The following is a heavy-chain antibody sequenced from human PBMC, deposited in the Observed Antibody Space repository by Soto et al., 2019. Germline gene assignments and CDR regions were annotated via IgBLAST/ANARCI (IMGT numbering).Heavy chain of an antibody. CDR2: IFFSGSA. V-gene: IGHV4-34*12. CDR1: GGSFSGYY. Sequence: PSETLSLTCAVYGGSFSGYYWSWIRQPPGKGLEWIGSIFFSGSANYNPSLKSRVTISVDTSKNQFSLKLNSVTAADTAVYSCARLQKEYYFDCWSQGTLVTVSS. CDR3: ARLQKEYYFDC. J-gene: IGHJ4*02. D-gene: IGHD3-10*01.